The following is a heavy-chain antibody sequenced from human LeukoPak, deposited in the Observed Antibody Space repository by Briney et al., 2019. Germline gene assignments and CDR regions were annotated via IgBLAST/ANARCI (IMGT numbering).Heavy chain of an antibody. CDR1: GHSISSGYY. D-gene: IGHD2-2*02. CDR3: ARVVVAAAIPYFDY. J-gene: IGHJ4*02. Sequence: SETLSLTRAVSGHSISSGYYWAWIRQSPGKGLEVIGSIHHGGSSYYTASLKSRVTISVDTSKNQFSLKLSSVTAADTAVYYCARVVVAAAIPYFDYWGQGTLVTVSS. V-gene: IGHV4-38-2*01. CDR2: IHHGGSS.